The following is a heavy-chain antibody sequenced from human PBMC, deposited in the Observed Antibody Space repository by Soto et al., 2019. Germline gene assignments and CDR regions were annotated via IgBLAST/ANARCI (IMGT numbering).Heavy chain of an antibody. Sequence: QVQLVQSGAEVRKPGSSVKVSCQSFGGSFSSYAFSWVRQAPGQGLEWMGGLIVILGTTDYAQKVKGRVTLTADEGTSTAYMEVSSLESEDTAIYYCASGYYDSSGYSIDYWGQGTQVTVSS. J-gene: IGHJ4*02. CDR1: GGSFSSYA. CDR2: LIVILGTT. D-gene: IGHD3-22*01. V-gene: IGHV1-69*01. CDR3: ASGYYDSSGYSIDY.